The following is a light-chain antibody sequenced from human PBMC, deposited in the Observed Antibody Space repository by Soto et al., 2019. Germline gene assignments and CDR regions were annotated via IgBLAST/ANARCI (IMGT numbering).Light chain of an antibody. CDR1: RSNIGAGYD. J-gene: IGLJ2*01. CDR3: QSYDSSLSGVV. V-gene: IGLV1-40*01. CDR2: ANV. Sequence: QSVLTQPPSVSGAPGQRVTISCTGNRSNIGAGYDVHWYQQPPGTAPKLLIYANVNRPSGVPDRFSGSKSSTSASLAITGLQAEDEADYYCQSYDSSLSGVVFGGGTQLTVL.